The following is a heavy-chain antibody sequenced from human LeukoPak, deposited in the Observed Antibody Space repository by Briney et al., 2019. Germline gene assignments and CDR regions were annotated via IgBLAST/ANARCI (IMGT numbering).Heavy chain of an antibody. J-gene: IGHJ4*02. CDR2: ISYDGSNK. CDR1: GFTFSSYA. Sequence: GRSLRLSCAASGFTFSSYAMRWVRQAPGKGLEWVAVISYDGSNKYYAESVKGRFTISRDNSKDTLYLQMKSLRADDTAVYYCGRDLRISGCYGNIDYWGQGTLVTVSS. CDR3: GRDLRISGCYGNIDY. V-gene: IGHV3-30-3*01. D-gene: IGHD6-19*01.